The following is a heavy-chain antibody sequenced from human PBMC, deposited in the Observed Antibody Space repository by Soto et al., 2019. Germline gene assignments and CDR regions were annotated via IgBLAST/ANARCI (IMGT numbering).Heavy chain of an antibody. CDR3: ARGPPLEDHNEYYYYYYGLHV. J-gene: IGHJ6*02. D-gene: IGHD1-1*01. CDR1: GGTISRYS. Sequence: QVQLVQSGPEVKKPGASVKVSCKASGGTISRYSISWVRQAPVQGLEWMVGILSIFGTANYAQKFQARVTITADEATNTAYMELSSLNSDDTAVYSCARGPPLEDHNEYYYYYYGLHVWGQGTTVTVSS. CDR2: ILSIFGTA. V-gene: IGHV1-69*01.